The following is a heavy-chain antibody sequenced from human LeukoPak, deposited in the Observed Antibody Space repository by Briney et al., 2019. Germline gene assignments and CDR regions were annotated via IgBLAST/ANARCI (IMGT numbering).Heavy chain of an antibody. Sequence: PSETLSLTCAVYGGSFSGYYWSWIRQPPGKGLEWIGEINHSGSTNYNPSLKSRVTISVDTSRNQISLKWSSVTAADTAVDYCARGHGSRGSEGILDYWGQGTLVTVSS. CDR2: INHSGST. J-gene: IGHJ4*02. D-gene: IGHD5-12*01. CDR3: ARGHGSRGSEGILDY. CDR1: GGSFSGYY. V-gene: IGHV4-34*01.